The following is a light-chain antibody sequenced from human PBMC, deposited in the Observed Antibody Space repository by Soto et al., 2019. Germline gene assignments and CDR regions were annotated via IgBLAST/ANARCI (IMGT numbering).Light chain of an antibody. J-gene: IGKJ2*01. V-gene: IGKV2-30*01. CDR3: MQGTHWPYT. Sequence: DVVMTQSPLSMPVTLGQPASISCRSTQSLVYSDGNAYLSWFQQRPGQSPRRLIYKVFNRDSGVPDRFSGSGSGTDFTLKISREEAEDVGVYYCMQGTHWPYTFGQGTKLEIK. CDR2: KVF. CDR1: QSLVYSDGNAY.